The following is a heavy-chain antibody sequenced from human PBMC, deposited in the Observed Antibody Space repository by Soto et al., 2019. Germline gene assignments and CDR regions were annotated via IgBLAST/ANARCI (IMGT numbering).Heavy chain of an antibody. V-gene: IGHV3-23*01. CDR1: GFSFVRYA. D-gene: IGHD3-3*01. CDR2: ISSSERSSST. CDR3: TRDGTIRGLLDLHVKYSDY. Sequence: EVELLESGGTLVQPGGSLRLSCSASGFSFVRYAMSWVRQAPGKGLEWIATISSSERSSSTYYIEAVKGRFPHSRDDSNNLLCLAMKNMRTEDTALYYCTRDGTIRGLLDLHVKYSDYWGRGTHVAVSS. J-gene: IGHJ4*02.